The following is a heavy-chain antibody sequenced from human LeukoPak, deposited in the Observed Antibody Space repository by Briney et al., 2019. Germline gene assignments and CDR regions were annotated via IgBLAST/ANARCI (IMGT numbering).Heavy chain of an antibody. Sequence: GGALRVSCAASGFTVSSYGMTWVRQAPGKGLEGVSAFSAPDGSAQYAESVRGRFTISRDNSKNSLYLQMNSLRDEDTAVYFCAKARIAAAGTGAFDVWGQGTMVTVSS. CDR3: AKARIAAAGTGAFDV. J-gene: IGHJ3*01. CDR1: GFTVSSYG. V-gene: IGHV3-23*01. CDR2: FSAPDGSA. D-gene: IGHD6-13*01.